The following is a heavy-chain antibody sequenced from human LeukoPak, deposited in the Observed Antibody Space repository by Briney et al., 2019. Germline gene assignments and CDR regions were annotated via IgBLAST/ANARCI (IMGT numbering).Heavy chain of an antibody. D-gene: IGHD3-3*01. CDR1: GFTFGDYA. J-gene: IGHJ6*03. CDR2: IRSKAYGGTT. Sequence: GGSLRLSCTASGFTFGDYAMSWVRQAPGKGLEWVGFIRSKAYGGTTEYAASVKGRFTISRDDSKSIAYLQMNSLKTEDTAVYYCVVSSPYDFWSGYLHYYYYYMDVWGKGTTVTVSS. CDR3: VVSSPYDFWSGYLHYYYYYMDV. V-gene: IGHV3-49*04.